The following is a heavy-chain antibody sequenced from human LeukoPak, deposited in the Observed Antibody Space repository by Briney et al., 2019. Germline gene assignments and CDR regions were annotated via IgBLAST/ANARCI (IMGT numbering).Heavy chain of an antibody. CDR3: AKEGGLSSGYYYLDY. J-gene: IGHJ4*02. CDR2: ISYDGSNK. D-gene: IGHD3-22*01. V-gene: IGHV3-30*18. CDR1: GFTFSSYG. Sequence: GRSLRLSCAASGFTFSSYGMHWVRPAPGKGLEWVAVISYDGSNKYYADSVKGRFTISRDNSKNTLYLQMNSLRAEDTAVYYCAKEGGLSSGYYYLDYWGQGTLVTVSS.